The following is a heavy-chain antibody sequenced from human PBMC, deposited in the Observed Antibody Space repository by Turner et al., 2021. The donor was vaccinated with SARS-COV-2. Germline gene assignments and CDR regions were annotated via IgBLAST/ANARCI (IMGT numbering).Heavy chain of an antibody. CDR2: ISSSSSYI. J-gene: IGHJ5*02. V-gene: IGHV3-21*01. CDR3: ARGTYYYDSSVYSGTNWFDP. Sequence: EVQLVASGGGLVKPGGSLRLSCAASGFTFSSYTMYWVRKAPGKGLEWVSSISSSSSYIYYADSVKGRFTISRDNAKNSLYLQMNSLRAEDTAVYYCARGTYYYDSSVYSGTNWFDPWGQGTLVTVSS. CDR1: GFTFSSYT. D-gene: IGHD3-22*01.